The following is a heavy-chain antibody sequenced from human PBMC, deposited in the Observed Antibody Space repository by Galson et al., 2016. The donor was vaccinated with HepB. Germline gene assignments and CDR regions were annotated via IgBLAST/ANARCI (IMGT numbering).Heavy chain of an antibody. J-gene: IGHJ2*01. D-gene: IGHD3-10*01. CDR2: MNPNSGNT. Sequence: SVKVSCKASGYTFTNYDIIWVRQATGQGLEWMGWMNPNSGNTGYAQKFQGRVTMTRNTSISTVYMDLTSLTSEDTAVYFCARDKRRHYYGLEIRGKGYFDLWVRGTRITVSS. V-gene: IGHV1-8*01. CDR1: GYTFTNYD. CDR3: ARDKRRHYYGLEIRGKGYFDL.